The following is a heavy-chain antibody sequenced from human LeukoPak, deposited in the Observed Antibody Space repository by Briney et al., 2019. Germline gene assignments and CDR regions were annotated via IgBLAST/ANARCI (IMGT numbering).Heavy chain of an antibody. CDR2: IKQDGSEK. V-gene: IGHV3-7*05. D-gene: IGHD6-19*01. Sequence: GGPLRLSCAASGFTFNIYWMSWVRQAPGKGLEWVANIKQDGSEKYYVDSVKGRFTISRDNAKNSLYLQMNSLRAEDTAVYYCARGGSGFERYFDLWGRGTLVTVSS. CDR1: GFTFNIYW. CDR3: ARGGSGFERYFDL. J-gene: IGHJ2*01.